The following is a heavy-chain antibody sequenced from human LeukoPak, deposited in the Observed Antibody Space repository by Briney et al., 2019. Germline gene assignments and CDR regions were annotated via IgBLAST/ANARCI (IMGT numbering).Heavy chain of an antibody. CDR3: ARAVSGRFDY. D-gene: IGHD6-19*01. Sequence: SETLSLTCAVSGASMSPYHWGWIRHPPGKGLEWGGYIYYSGSTTYTTSLKSRVTISVDTSQNQFSLKLSSVTAAGTAIYYCARAVSGRFDYWGQGTLVTVSS. CDR2: IYYSGST. CDR1: GASMSPYH. V-gene: IGHV4-59*08. J-gene: IGHJ4*02.